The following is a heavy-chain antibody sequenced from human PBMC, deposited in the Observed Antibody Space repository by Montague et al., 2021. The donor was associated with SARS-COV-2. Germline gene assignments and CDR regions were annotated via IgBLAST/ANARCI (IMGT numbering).Heavy chain of an antibody. CDR3: ARADFWSGYLYFDY. V-gene: IGHV4-61*02. J-gene: IGHJ4*02. CDR2: IYTSGST. D-gene: IGHD3-3*01. CDR1: GGSISSGSYY. Sequence: TLSLTCTVSGGSISSGSYYWSWLRQPAGKVLEWIVRIYTSGSTNYNPNLKSRVTISADTTKNQFSLKLSSVTAADTAVYDCARADFWSGYLYFDYWGQGTLVTVSS.